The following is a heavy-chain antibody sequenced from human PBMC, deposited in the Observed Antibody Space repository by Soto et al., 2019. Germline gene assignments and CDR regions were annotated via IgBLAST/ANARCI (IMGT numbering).Heavy chain of an antibody. CDR1: GFSLSTSGVG. J-gene: IGHJ5*02. D-gene: IGHD3-10*01. CDR2: IYWDDDK. Sequence: QITLKESGPTLVKPTQTLTLTCTFSGFSLSTSGVGVGWIRQPPGKALEWLALIYWDDDKRYSPSLKSRLTITKDTSKNQVVLTMTNIDPVDTATYYCARYCSGSSYNWFDPWGQGTLVTVSS. V-gene: IGHV2-5*02. CDR3: ARYCSGSSYNWFDP.